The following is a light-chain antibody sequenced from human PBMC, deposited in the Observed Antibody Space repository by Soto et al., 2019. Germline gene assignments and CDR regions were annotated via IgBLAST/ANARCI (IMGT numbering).Light chain of an antibody. CDR2: TAS. J-gene: IGKJ4*01. V-gene: IGKV1-39*01. CDR3: QQSYNSPPLT. Sequence: DIQMTQSPSSLSASIGDRVTITWRASQSIRSHLNWYQQKPGKAPKLLIYTASTLQSGAPPRFSGSGSGTDFTLTISSLQPEDSATYYCQQSYNSPPLTFGGGTKVEIK. CDR1: QSIRSH.